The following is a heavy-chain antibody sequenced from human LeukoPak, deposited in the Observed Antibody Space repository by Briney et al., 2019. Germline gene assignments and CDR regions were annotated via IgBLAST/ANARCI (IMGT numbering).Heavy chain of an antibody. CDR2: INPNSGDT. J-gene: IGHJ6*02. D-gene: IGHD3-10*01. V-gene: IGHV1-2*02. CDR1: GYTFTGYY. Sequence: SSVKVSCKASGYTFTGYYMHWVRQAPGQGLEWMGWINPNSGDTNYAQKFQGRVTMTRDTSISTAYMELSRLRSDDTAVNYCARDTRLLWFGELSYGMDVWGQGTTVTVSS. CDR3: ARDTRLLWFGELSYGMDV.